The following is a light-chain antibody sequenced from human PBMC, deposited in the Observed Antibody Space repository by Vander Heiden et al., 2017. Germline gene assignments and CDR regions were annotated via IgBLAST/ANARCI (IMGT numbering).Light chain of an antibody. CDR2: DVS. CDR1: SSDVGGYNY. CDR3: SSYTSSSTLDV. Sequence: QSALTQPASVSGSPGQSRTISCTGTSSDVGGYNYVSWYQQHPGKAPKLMIYDVSNRPSGVSNRFSGSKSGNTASLTISGLQAEDEADYYCSSYTSSSTLDVFGTGTKVTVL. V-gene: IGLV2-14*01. J-gene: IGLJ1*01.